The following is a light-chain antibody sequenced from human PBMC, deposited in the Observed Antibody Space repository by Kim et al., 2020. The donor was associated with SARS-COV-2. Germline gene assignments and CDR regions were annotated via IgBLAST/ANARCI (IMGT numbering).Light chain of an antibody. V-gene: IGKV3-20*01. CDR1: QRVSSIY. CDR2: GAS. J-gene: IGKJ1*01. Sequence: SPAERATLSCRASQRVSSIYLAWYQQKPGQAPRLLIYGASSRATGIPDRFSGSGSGTDFTLTISRLEPEDFAVYYCQQYGSSPWTFGQGTKVDIK. CDR3: QQYGSSPWT.